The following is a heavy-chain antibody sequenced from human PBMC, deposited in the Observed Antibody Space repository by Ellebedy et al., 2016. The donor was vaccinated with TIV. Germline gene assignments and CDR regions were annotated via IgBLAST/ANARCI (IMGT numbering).Heavy chain of an antibody. Sequence: GESLKISCAASGCTFSDNAMSWVRQAPGKGLEWVSSISDSGSSTYYADSVQGRFTISRDNSKNTLYMRMDGLRVEDTSIYYCADDPRGVGPPFYIWGQGTMVTVSS. CDR2: ISDSGSST. J-gene: IGHJ3*02. D-gene: IGHD3-10*01. CDR3: ADDPRGVGPPFYI. V-gene: IGHV3-23*01. CDR1: GCTFSDNA.